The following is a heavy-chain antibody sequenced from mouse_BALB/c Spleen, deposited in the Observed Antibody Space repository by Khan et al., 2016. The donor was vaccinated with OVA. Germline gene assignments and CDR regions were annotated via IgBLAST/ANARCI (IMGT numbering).Heavy chain of an antibody. Sequence: EVQLQESGPGLVKPSQSLSLTCTVTGYSITSEYTWNWIRQFPGNKLEWMGFISYSGNTRYNPSFKSRISLTRDTSTNQSFLQLNSVTSEDTAASYCEGRDYYGYDPFPYWGQGTLVTVSA. CDR1: GYSITSEYT. D-gene: IGHD2-2*01. J-gene: IGHJ3*01. V-gene: IGHV3-2*02. CDR2: ISYSGNT. CDR3: EGRDYYGYDPFPY.